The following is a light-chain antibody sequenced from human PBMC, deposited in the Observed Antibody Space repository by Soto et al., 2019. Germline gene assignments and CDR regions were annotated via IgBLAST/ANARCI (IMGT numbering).Light chain of an antibody. CDR1: QSVSNNY. V-gene: IGKV3-20*01. CDR2: GAS. J-gene: IGKJ1*01. CDR3: QQYGSSPWT. Sequence: EIVLTQSPGTLSLSPGERATLSCRASQSVSNNYLAWYQQKPGQAPRLLIYGASTWATGIPDRFSGSGSGTDFTLIISRLEPEDFAVYYCQQYGSSPWTFGQGTKVDIK.